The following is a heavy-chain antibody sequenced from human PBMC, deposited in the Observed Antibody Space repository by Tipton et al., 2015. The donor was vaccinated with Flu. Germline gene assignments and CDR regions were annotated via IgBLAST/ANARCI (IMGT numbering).Heavy chain of an antibody. J-gene: IGHJ4*02. Sequence: TLSLTCIVSGGSISSSSFYWGWLRQPPGKGLEWIGSIYYSGSTYYNPSLKSRVTISVDTSKNQFSLKVSSVTAADTAVYYCARDLRLDYFDYWGQGTLVTVSS. CDR3: ARDLRLDYFDY. CDR1: GGSISSSSFY. CDR2: IYYSGST. D-gene: IGHD5/OR15-5a*01. V-gene: IGHV4-39*07.